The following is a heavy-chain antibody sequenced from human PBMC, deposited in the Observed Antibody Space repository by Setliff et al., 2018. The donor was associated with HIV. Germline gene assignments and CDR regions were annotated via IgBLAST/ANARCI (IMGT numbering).Heavy chain of an antibody. CDR2: IRYDGSDK. CDR1: GFTFSSYG. V-gene: IGHV3-30*02. CDR3: AFGGGWLHDY. J-gene: IGHJ4*02. D-gene: IGHD3-10*01. Sequence: GESLKISCAASGFTFSSYGMHWVRQAPGKGLEWVAFIRYDGSDKYYADSVKGRFTISRDNSKNTLYLQMNSLRAEDTAVYYCAFGGGWLHDYWGQGTLVTVSS.